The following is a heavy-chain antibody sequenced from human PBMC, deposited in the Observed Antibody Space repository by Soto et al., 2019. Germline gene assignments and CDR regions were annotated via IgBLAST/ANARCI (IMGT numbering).Heavy chain of an antibody. J-gene: IGHJ4*02. CDR2: IYYSGST. Sequence: SETLSLTCTVSGGSISSYYWSWIRQPPGQGLEWIGYIYYSGSTNYIPSLKSRVTISVDTSKNQFSLKLSSVTAADTAVYYCARVFIAAAGTGTYYFDYWGQGTLVTVSS. V-gene: IGHV4-59*01. D-gene: IGHD6-13*01. CDR1: GGSISSYY. CDR3: ARVFIAAAGTGTYYFDY.